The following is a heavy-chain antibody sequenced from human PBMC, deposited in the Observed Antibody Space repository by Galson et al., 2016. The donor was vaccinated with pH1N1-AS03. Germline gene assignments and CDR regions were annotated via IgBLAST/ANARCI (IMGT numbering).Heavy chain of an antibody. CDR2: ISWNGDFT. V-gene: IGHV3-11*04. J-gene: IGHJ4*02. D-gene: IGHD3-10*01. CDR1: GLSVTDYY. Sequence: SLRLSCAASGLSVTDYYMAWIRQAPGKGLECVSYISWNGDFTQYADSVRGRFTISRDSATESVHLRMDNLRIEETAVYYCATGVASVTGSGALGYWSQGMLVAVSS. CDR3: ATGVASVTGSGALGY.